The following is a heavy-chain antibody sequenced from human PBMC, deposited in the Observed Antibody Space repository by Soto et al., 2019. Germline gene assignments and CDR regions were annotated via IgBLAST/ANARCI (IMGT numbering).Heavy chain of an antibody. Sequence: GGSLRLSCAASGFTFSSYGMHWVRQAPGKGLEWVAVISYDGSNKYYADSVKGRFTISRDNSKNTLYLQMNSLRAEDTAVYYCAKVLYGRNYYYGMDVWGQGTTVTVSS. CDR2: ISYDGSNK. D-gene: IGHD2-8*01. CDR1: GFTFSSYG. CDR3: AKVLYGRNYYYGMDV. V-gene: IGHV3-30*18. J-gene: IGHJ6*02.